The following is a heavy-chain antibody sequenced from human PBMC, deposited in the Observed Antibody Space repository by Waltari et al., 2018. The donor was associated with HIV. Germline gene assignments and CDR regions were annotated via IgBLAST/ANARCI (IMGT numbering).Heavy chain of an antibody. Sequence: EVQLVQSGGGLIKPGGSLRLSCAASGFSVRSYWMHWVRQTPGKGLVWVSRINIDGSRIDYADSVRGRFTISRDSAKNTLSLQMNSLTEEDTAVYYCSRDTFGEYDYWGQGTLVTVSS. CDR2: INIDGSRI. J-gene: IGHJ4*02. V-gene: IGHV3-74*01. D-gene: IGHD3-10*01. CDR1: GFSVRSYW. CDR3: SRDTFGEYDY.